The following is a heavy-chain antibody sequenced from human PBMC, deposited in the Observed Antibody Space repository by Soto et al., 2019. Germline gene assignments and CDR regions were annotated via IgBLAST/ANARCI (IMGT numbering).Heavy chain of an antibody. CDR3: AATPGLVAATSRSIDY. J-gene: IGHJ4*02. CDR2: INHSGST. V-gene: IGHV4-34*01. CDR1: GGSFSGYY. D-gene: IGHD2-15*01. Sequence: SETLSLTCAVYGGSFSGYYWSWIRQPPGKGLEWIGEINHSGSTNYNPSLKSRVTISVDTSKNQFSLKLSSVTAADTAVYYCAATPGLVAATSRSIDYWGQGTLVTVSS.